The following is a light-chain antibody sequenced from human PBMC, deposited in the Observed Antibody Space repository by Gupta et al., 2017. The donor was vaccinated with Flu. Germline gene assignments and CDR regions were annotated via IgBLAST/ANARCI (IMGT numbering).Light chain of an antibody. CDR1: QTIDIF. CDR3: QQHEHLPSIA. CDR2: KAS. Sequence: DIQMTQSPSTLSASVGDRVTITCRASQTIDIFLAWYKQKPGKAPKLLIYKASAWEGGVPSRLSGSGYGTELTLTISDRQPDDSAAYYCQQHEHLPSIAFGEGTLMEI. J-gene: IGKJ5*01. V-gene: IGKV1-5*03.